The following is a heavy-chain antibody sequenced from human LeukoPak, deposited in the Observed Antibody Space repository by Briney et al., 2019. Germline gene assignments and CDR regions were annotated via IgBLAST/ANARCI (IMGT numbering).Heavy chain of an antibody. CDR1: GGSFSGYY. CDR2: INHSGST. J-gene: IGHJ5*02. CDR3: ARGRPNYYGSGSYYGHWFDP. V-gene: IGHV4-34*01. Sequence: SETLSLTCAVYGGSFSGYYWSWIRQPPGKGLEWIGEINHSGSTNYNPSLKSRVTISVDASKNQFSLKLSSVTAADTAVYYCARGRPNYYGSGSYYGHWFDPWGQGTLVTVSS. D-gene: IGHD3-10*01.